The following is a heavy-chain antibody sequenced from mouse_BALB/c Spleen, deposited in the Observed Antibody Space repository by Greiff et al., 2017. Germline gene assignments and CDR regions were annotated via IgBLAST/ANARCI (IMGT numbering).Heavy chain of an antibody. CDR3: ARWGGSFAY. V-gene: IGHV3-2*02. CDR2: ISYSGST. CDR1: GYSITSDYA. J-gene: IGHJ3*01. Sequence: EVKLQESGPGLVKPSQSLSLTCTVTGYSITSDYAWNWIRQFPGNKLEWMGYISYSGSTSYNPSLKSRISITRDTSKNQFFLQLNSVTTEDTATYYCARWGGSFAYWGQGTLVTVSA.